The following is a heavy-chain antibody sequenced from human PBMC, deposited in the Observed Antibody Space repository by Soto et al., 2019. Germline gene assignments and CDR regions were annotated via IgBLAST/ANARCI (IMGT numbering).Heavy chain of an antibody. V-gene: IGHV3-30*18. CDR2: ISYHGSHN. D-gene: IGHD3-3*01. CDR3: AQDRVTVFGVVTYYFDN. J-gene: IGHJ4*02. Sequence: QVQLVESGGGGIQPGKSLRLSCAASGFTFSSYAMHWVRQAPGKGLEWVAFISYHGSHNYYAGSVKGRFTISRDNSKNTLYLQMSSLRPEDTAVYFCAQDRVTVFGVVTYYFDNWGQGTLVTVSS. CDR1: GFTFSSYA.